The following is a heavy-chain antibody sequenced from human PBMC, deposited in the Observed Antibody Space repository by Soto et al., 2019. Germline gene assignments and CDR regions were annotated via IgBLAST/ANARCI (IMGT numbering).Heavy chain of an antibody. V-gene: IGHV4-34*01. Sequence: LSLTCAVYGGFLSESYWTWIRQPPGKGLEWIGEINHVGGTNYNPSLKSRVTMSVDTFQNQFSLRLISVTAADTAMYFCVRIRYQLPSSVLWLDPWGQGTPVTVSS. CDR1: GGFLSESY. CDR2: INHVGGT. CDR3: VRIRYQLPSSVLWLDP. D-gene: IGHD3-16*01. J-gene: IGHJ5*02.